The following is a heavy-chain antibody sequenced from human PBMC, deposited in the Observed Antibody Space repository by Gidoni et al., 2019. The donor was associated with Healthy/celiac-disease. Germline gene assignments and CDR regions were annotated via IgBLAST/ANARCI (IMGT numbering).Heavy chain of an antibody. CDR1: GFTFSSYA. CDR2: ISGSGGST. CDR3: AKDRHCTNGVCPDDT. J-gene: IGHJ5*02. Sequence: EVQLLESGGGLVQPGGSLRLYCAASGFTFSSYAMSWVRQAPGKGLEWVSAISGSGGSTYYADSVKGRFTISRDNSKNTLYLQMNSLRAEDTAVYYCAKDRHCTNGVCPDDTWGQGTLVTVSS. D-gene: IGHD2-8*01. V-gene: IGHV3-23*01.